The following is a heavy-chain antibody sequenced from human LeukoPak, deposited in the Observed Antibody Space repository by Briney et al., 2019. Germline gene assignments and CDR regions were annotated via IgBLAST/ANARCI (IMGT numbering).Heavy chain of an antibody. J-gene: IGHJ4*02. CDR2: INHSGST. V-gene: IGHV4-34*01. CDR3: AREATMDYSYDY. Sequence: PSETLSLTCAVSGYSISSGYYWSWIRQPPGKGLEWIGEINHSGSTNYNPSLKSRVTISVDTSKNQFSLKLSSVTAADTAVYYCAREATMDYSYDYWGQGTLVTVSS. D-gene: IGHD4/OR15-4a*01. CDR1: GYSISSGYY.